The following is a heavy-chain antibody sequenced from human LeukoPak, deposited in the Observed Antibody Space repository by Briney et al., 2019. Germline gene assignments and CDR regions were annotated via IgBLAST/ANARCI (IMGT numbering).Heavy chain of an antibody. J-gene: IGHJ4*02. CDR1: GGTFSSYA. CDR3: ARDAREGGRTIFGVVIPYFDY. D-gene: IGHD3-3*01. CDR2: IIPIFGTA. V-gene: IGHV1-69*13. Sequence: RASVKVSCKASGGTFSSYAISWVRQAPGQGLEWMGGIIPIFGTANYAQKFQGRVTITADESTSTAYMELSSLRSEDTAVYYCARDAREGGRTIFGVVIPYFDYWGQGTLVTVSS.